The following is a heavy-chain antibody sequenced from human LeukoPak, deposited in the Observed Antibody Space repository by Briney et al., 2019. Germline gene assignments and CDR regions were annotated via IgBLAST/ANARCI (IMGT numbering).Heavy chain of an antibody. Sequence: PGGSLRLSCAASGFTFSSYWMSWVRQAPGKGLEWVANIKQDGSEKYYVDSVKGRFTISRDNAKNSLYLQMNSLRAEDTAVYYCARDSSGWFYYYYYYMDVWGKGTTVTISS. D-gene: IGHD6-19*01. J-gene: IGHJ6*03. CDR1: GFTFSSYW. CDR2: IKQDGSEK. V-gene: IGHV3-7*01. CDR3: ARDSSGWFYYYYYYMDV.